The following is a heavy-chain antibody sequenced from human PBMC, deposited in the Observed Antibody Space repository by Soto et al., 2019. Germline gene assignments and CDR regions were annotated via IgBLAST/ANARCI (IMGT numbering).Heavy chain of an antibody. CDR2: INHSGST. CDR1: GGSINTGGHY. Sequence: SSETLSLTCTVSGGSINTGGHYWNWIRQHPGKGLEWIGEINHSGSTNYNPSLKSRVTISVDTSKNQFSLKLSSVTAADTAVYYCPRGLESGSLYKWFDPWGQGTLVTVSS. CDR3: PRGLESGSLYKWFDP. V-gene: IGHV4-34*01. D-gene: IGHD1-26*01. J-gene: IGHJ5*02.